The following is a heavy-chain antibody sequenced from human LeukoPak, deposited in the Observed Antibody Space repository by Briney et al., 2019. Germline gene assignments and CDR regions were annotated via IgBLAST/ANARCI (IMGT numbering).Heavy chain of an antibody. CDR1: GDSVSSNSAA. D-gene: IGHD3-10*01. Sequence: QTLSLTCAISGDSVSSNSAAWDWIRQSPSRGLEWLGRTYYRSKWYSDYALFVKSRITINPDTSKNQFSLQLNSVTPEDTAVYYCAREVRGIIITGFDYWGQGTLVTVSS. V-gene: IGHV6-1*01. CDR3: AREVRGIIITGFDY. CDR2: TYYRSKWYS. J-gene: IGHJ4*02.